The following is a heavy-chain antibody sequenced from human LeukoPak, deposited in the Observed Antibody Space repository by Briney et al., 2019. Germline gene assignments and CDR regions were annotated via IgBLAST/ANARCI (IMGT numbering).Heavy chain of an antibody. Sequence: GGSLRLSCAASGFTFSSYAMSWVRQAPGKGLEWVSVIHSGGSIYYADSVKGRFTISRDNSKNTLYLQMNSLRVEDTAVYYCARSGTPYFYFDSWGLGTLVTVSS. D-gene: IGHD3-10*01. CDR2: IHSGGSI. J-gene: IGHJ4*02. CDR3: ARSGTPYFYFDS. CDR1: GFTFSSYA. V-gene: IGHV3-53*01.